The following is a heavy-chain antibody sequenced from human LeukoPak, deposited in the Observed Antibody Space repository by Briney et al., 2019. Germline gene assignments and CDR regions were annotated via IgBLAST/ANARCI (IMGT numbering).Heavy chain of an antibody. V-gene: IGHV5-51*01. CDR2: IFPGDSDI. CDR3: AQTPSGWYNWFDP. Sequence: GESLKISCKGSGYIFTTYWIGWVRQMPGEGLEWMGIIFPGDSDIRYSPSFQGQVTVSADKSISTAYLQWSSLKASDTAMYYCAQTPSGWYNWFDPWGQGTLVTVSS. J-gene: IGHJ5*02. CDR1: GYIFTTYW. D-gene: IGHD6-19*01.